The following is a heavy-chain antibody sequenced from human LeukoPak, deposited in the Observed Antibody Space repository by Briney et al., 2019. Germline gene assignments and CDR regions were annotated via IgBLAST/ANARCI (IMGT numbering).Heavy chain of an antibody. J-gene: IGHJ6*02. CDR3: ARDLWGVAVAGAGKDV. D-gene: IGHD3-16*01. V-gene: IGHV3-30*04. CDR2: ISYDGSGK. CDR1: GFVFSNHV. Sequence: GKSLRLSCVDAGFVFSNHVIHWVRQAPGQGLEWVSMISYDGSGKHYADSVGGRLTISRDNSKNTVYLQMDSLTAEDTAIYYCARDLWGVAVAGAGKDVWGQGTTVTVSS.